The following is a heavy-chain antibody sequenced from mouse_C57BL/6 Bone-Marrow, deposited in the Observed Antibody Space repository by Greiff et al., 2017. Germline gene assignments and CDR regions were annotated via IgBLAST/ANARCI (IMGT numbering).Heavy chain of an antibody. V-gene: IGHV14-4*01. D-gene: IGHD1-1*01. CDR3: TTYYGRSYWYFDV. Sequence: EVQLQQSGAELVRPGASVQLSCTASGFTIKDDYMHWVKQRPEQGLEWIGWIVPENGDTDYASKFQGKATITADTSSNTAYLQLSSLTSEDTAVYYCTTYYGRSYWYFDVWGTGTTVTVSS. CDR2: IVPENGDT. J-gene: IGHJ1*03. CDR1: GFTIKDDY.